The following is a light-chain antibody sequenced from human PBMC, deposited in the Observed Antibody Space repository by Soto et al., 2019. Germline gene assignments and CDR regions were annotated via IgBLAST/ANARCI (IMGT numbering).Light chain of an antibody. CDR3: QQYNSYSVYT. V-gene: IGKV1-5*01. CDR1: QSISSW. Sequence: DIQMTQSPSTLSASVGDRVTITCRASQSISSWLAWYQQKPGKAPKLLIYDASSLESGVPSRFSGSGSGTEFTLTISGLQPDDFATYYCQQYNSYSVYTFGQGTKLEIK. CDR2: DAS. J-gene: IGKJ2*01.